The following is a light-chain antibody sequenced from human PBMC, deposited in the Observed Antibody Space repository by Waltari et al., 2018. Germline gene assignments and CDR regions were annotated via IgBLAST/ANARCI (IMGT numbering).Light chain of an antibody. V-gene: IGKV1-5*03. CDR3: HQYKTYAWT. CDR1: QSINSW. Sequence: DIQITQSPSTLSASVGDRVTITCRASQSINSWLAWYQHKPGEAPKPLIYKASSLESGVPSRFSGSGSGTEFTLTISSLQPDDFASYYCHQYKTYAWTFGQGTKVEIK. J-gene: IGKJ1*01. CDR2: KAS.